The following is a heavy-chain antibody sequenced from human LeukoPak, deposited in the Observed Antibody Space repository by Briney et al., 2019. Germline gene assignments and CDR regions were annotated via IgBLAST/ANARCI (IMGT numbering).Heavy chain of an antibody. CDR3: AADPDYYDSSGTGPDI. Sequence: VKVSCKASGFTFTSSAMQWVRRARGQRLEWIGWIVVGSGNTNYAQKFQERVTITRDMSTSTAYMELSSLRSEDTAVYYCAADPDYYDSSGTGPDIWGQGTMVTVSS. CDR1: GFTFTSSA. V-gene: IGHV1-58*02. D-gene: IGHD3-22*01. J-gene: IGHJ3*02. CDR2: IVVGSGNT.